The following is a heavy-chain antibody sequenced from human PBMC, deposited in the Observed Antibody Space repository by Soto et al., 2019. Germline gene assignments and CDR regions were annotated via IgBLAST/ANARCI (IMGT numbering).Heavy chain of an antibody. Sequence: EVQLVESGGGLVKPGGSLRLSCAASGFTFSSYSMNWVRQAPGKGLEWVSSISSSTSYIYYADSVKGRFTISRDNAKTSLYLQMNSLRAEDTAVYYCARVVDYYDPYYYYGMDVWGPGTTVTGSS. CDR2: ISSSTSYI. D-gene: IGHD3-22*01. V-gene: IGHV3-21*01. J-gene: IGHJ6*02. CDR1: GFTFSSYS. CDR3: ARVVDYYDPYYYYGMDV.